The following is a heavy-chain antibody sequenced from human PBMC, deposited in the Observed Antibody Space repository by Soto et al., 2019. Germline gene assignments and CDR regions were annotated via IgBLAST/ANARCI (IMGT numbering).Heavy chain of an antibody. CDR3: ASPLAVAGRYYYYGLEG. CDR1: GYSFTSYW. Sequence: PGASLKISCKCSGYSFTSYWINWVRQMPGKGLEWMGRIYPTDSYTNYSPSFQGHVTISADKSIRTAYLPAGSLKASDTAMYYCASPLAVAGRYYYYGLEGWGLGTTVT. J-gene: IGHJ6*02. CDR2: IYPTDSYT. D-gene: IGHD6-19*01. V-gene: IGHV5-10-1*01.